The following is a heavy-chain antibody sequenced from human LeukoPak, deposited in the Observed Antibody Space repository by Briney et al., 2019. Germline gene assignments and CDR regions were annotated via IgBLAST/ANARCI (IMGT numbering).Heavy chain of an antibody. V-gene: IGHV1-46*01. CDR2: INPSGGST. Sequence: ASVKVSCKASGYTFTSYYMHWVRQAPGQGLEWMGIINPSGGSTSYAQKLQGRVTMTTDTSTSTAYMELRSLRSDDTAVYYCASAGSSSWVFDYWGQGTLVTVSS. J-gene: IGHJ4*02. CDR1: GYTFTSYY. D-gene: IGHD6-13*01. CDR3: ASAGSSSWVFDY.